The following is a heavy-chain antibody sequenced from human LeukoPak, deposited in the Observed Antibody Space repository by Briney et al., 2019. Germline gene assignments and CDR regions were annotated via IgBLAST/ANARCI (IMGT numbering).Heavy chain of an antibody. D-gene: IGHD4/OR15-4a*01. CDR2: MTGSGGST. CDR1: GFTFSNYA. J-gene: IGHJ3*02. Sequence: GGSLRLSCAASGFTFSNYAMSWVRQAPGKGLEWVSGMTGSGGSTLYADSVKGRFTISRDNSKNTMYLQMSSLRAEDTAVYYCAKIVRLTSAAFDIWGQGTMVTLSS. CDR3: AKIVRLTSAAFDI. V-gene: IGHV3-23*01.